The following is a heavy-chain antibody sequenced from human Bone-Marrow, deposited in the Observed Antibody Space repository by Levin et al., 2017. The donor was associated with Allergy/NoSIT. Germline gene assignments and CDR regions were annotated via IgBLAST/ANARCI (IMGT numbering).Heavy chain of an antibody. CDR1: GYTFSAYP. D-gene: IGHD6-6*01. V-gene: IGHV1-2*02. J-gene: IGHJ4*02. CDR2: SNPKSGGT. Sequence: ASVKVSCKASGYTFSAYPMNWVRQAPGQGLEWMGWSNPKSGGTMYAQKFQDRVAMTWDTSISTAYLDLSSLRSDDTAVYYCARVLGHLVDLFCFDFWGQGTLVTVSS. CDR3: ARVLGHLVDLFCFDF.